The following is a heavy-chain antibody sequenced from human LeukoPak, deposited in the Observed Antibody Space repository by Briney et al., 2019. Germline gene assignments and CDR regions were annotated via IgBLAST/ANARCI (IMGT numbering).Heavy chain of an antibody. J-gene: IGHJ2*01. CDR3: VRGLTTVATWLYL. V-gene: IGHV1-2*02. CDR1: GYTFTGYL. D-gene: IGHD4-23*01. CDR2: ISPNSGDT. Sequence: GASVKVSCKASGYTFTGYLMHWVRQAPGQGLEWMGWISPNSGDTKYAQNFQGRVTMTRDTSISTAYKEVSRLRSDDTAVYYCVRGLTTVATWLYLWGRGTLVTVSS.